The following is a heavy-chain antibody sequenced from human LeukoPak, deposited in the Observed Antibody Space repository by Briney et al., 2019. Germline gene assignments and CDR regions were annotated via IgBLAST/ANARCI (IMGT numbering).Heavy chain of an antibody. D-gene: IGHD3-22*01. CDR2: ISGSGGST. V-gene: IGHV3-23*01. CDR3: AKDGVLYYYDSSDYDYEYYYYYMDV. CDR1: GFTFSSYA. J-gene: IGHJ6*03. Sequence: GGSLRLSCAASGFTFSSYAMSWVRQAPGKGLEWLSGISGSGGSTSYADSVKGRFTISRDNSKNTLYLQMNSLRAEDTAVYYCAKDGVLYYYDSSDYDYEYYYYYMDVWGKGTTVTVSS.